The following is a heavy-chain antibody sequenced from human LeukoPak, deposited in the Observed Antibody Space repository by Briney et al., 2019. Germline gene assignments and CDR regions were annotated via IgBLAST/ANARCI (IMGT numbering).Heavy chain of an antibody. J-gene: IGHJ4*02. CDR3: AKSQYQLPPDF. CDR2: ISGSGGST. D-gene: IGHD2-2*01. V-gene: IGHV3-23*01. Sequence: GGTLRLSCAASGFTLSSYGMSWVRQAPGKGLEWVSAISGSGGSTYYADSVKGRFTISRDNSKNTLYLQMNSLRAEDTAVYYCAKSQYQLPPDFWGQGTLVTVSS. CDR1: GFTLSSYG.